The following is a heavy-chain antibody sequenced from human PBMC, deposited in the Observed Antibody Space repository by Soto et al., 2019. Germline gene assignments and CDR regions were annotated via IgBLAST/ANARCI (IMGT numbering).Heavy chain of an antibody. CDR3: ARGYGRNFHY. J-gene: IGHJ4*02. CDR2: VNHSGSN. CDR1: GGSFSGYY. Sequence: QVQLQQWGAGLLKHSETLSLTCAVYGGSFSGYYWSWIRQPPGKGLEWIGEVNHSGSNNYNPSLKSRLTISVDTSKTQVSLKLSSVTAADTAVYYCARGYGRNFHYWGQGTLVTVSS. D-gene: IGHD3-10*01. V-gene: IGHV4-34*01.